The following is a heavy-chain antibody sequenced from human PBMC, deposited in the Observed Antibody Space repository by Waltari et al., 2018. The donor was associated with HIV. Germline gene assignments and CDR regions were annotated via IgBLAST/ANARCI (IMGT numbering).Heavy chain of an antibody. J-gene: IGHJ4*02. Sequence: QVQLVQSGAEVKKPGASVKVSCKASGYTFTSYYMHWVRQAPGQGLEWMRIINPSGRSTSDAQKFQGRVTMTRDTSTSTVYMELSSLRSEDTAVYYCASGLLHSSGWHGVFDYWGQGTLVTVSS. CDR1: GYTFTSYY. V-gene: IGHV1-46*01. CDR2: INPSGRST. D-gene: IGHD6-19*01. CDR3: ASGLLHSSGWHGVFDY.